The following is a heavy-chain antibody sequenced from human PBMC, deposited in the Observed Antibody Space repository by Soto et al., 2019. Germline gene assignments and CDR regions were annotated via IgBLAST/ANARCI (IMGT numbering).Heavy chain of an antibody. CDR2: INPNSGAT. CDR1: GYTFSGYY. D-gene: IGHD2-8*02. V-gene: IGHV1-2*02. Sequence: QVRLVQSGAEVKKPGASVKLSCKASGYTFSGYYTQWVRQAPGQGLEWMGWINPNSGATNLAQKFQGRVTMTRDTSIGTAYMELTNVTSDDTAVYYCARDVFWSPQKPIDFWGQGTLVIVSS. CDR3: ARDVFWSPQKPIDF. J-gene: IGHJ4*02.